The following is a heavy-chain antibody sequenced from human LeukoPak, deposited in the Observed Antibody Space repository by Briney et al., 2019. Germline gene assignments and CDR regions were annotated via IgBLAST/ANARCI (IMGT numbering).Heavy chain of an antibody. J-gene: IGHJ4*02. Sequence: GGSLKISCKGSGYSFTSYWIGWVRQMPGKGLEWRGIIYPGDSDTRYSPSFQGQDTISADKSISTAYLQWSSLKASDTAMYYCARRLYCSSTSCYYFDYWGQGTLVTVSS. CDR2: IYPGDSDT. CDR1: GYSFTSYW. D-gene: IGHD2-2*01. V-gene: IGHV5-51*01. CDR3: ARRLYCSSTSCYYFDY.